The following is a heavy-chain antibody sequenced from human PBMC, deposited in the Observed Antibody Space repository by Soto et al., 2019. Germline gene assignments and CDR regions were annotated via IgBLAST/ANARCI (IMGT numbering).Heavy chain of an antibody. V-gene: IGHV3-64*01. CDR1: GFTFSSYA. D-gene: IGHD3-22*01. Sequence: GGSLRLSCAASGFTFSSYAMHWVRQAPGKGLEYVSAISSNGGSTYYANSVKGRFTISRDNSKNTPYLQMGSLRAEDMAVYYCARRYYDSSGYYNWFDPWGQGTLVTVSS. J-gene: IGHJ5*02. CDR3: ARRYYDSSGYYNWFDP. CDR2: ISSNGGST.